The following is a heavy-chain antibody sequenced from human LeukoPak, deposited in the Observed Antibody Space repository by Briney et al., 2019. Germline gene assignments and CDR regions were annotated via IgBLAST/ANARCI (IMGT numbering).Heavy chain of an antibody. CDR1: GGSISSSSYY. Sequence: SETLSLTCTVSGGSISSSSYYWGWIRQPPGKGLEWIGSIYYSGSTYYNPSLKSRVTISVDTSKNQFSLKLSSVTAADTAVYYCARRGSSSWYRWAFGWGQGTLVTVSS. J-gene: IGHJ4*02. CDR2: IYYSGST. CDR3: ARRGSSSWYRWAFG. V-gene: IGHV4-39*07. D-gene: IGHD6-13*01.